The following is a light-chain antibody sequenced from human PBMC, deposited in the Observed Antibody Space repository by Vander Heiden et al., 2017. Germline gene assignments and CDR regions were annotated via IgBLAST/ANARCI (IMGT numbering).Light chain of an antibody. J-gene: IGKJ2*01. CDR1: QRVSSSY. CDR3: QQYGGSPYT. Sequence: VLTQSPGTLSLSPGERATLSCRASQRVSSSYLAWYQQKPGQAPRLLIYGASTRATGIPDRFSGSGSGTDFTLTISRLEPEDFAVYFCQQYGGSPYTFGQGTKLEIK. V-gene: IGKV3-20*01. CDR2: GAS.